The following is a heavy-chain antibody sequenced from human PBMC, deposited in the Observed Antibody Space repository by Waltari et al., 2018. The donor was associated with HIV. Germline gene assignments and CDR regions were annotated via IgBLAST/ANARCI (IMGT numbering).Heavy chain of an antibody. CDR3: AGSTPAKIYGMDV. J-gene: IGHJ6*02. CDR2: IYPSGVS. CDR1: GGSIRSSNW. V-gene: IGHV4-4*02. D-gene: IGHD2-2*01. Sequence: QVQLQESGPGLVKPSGTLSLTCAVSGGSIRSSNWWSWVRQPPGKGLDGIGEIYPSGVSDYTPSRKIRVKRSVDKSKNQFALKLSSETAADTAVYYCAGSTPAKIYGMDVWGQGTTVTVSS.